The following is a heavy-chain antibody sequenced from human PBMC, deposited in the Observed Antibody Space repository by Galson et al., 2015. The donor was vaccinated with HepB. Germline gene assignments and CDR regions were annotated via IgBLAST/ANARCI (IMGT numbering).Heavy chain of an antibody. Sequence: SLRLSCAASGFTFSSYWMSWVRQAPGKGLEWVANIKQDGNEKNSVDSVKGRFTISRDNGKNSLYLQMNSLRAEDTAVYYCARAQEATTRYYYYGMDVWGQGTTVTVSS. V-gene: IGHV3-7*03. CDR2: IKQDGNEK. CDR3: ARAQEATTRYYYYGMDV. J-gene: IGHJ6*02. D-gene: IGHD5-12*01. CDR1: GFTFSSYW.